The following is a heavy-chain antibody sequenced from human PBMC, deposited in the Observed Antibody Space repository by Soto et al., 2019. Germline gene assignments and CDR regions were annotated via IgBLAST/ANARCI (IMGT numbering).Heavy chain of an antibody. CDR2: ISWNSGSI. J-gene: IGHJ3*02. V-gene: IGHV3-9*01. D-gene: IGHD6-19*01. CDR1: GFSFDDYA. Sequence: EVQLVESGGSLVQPGRSLRLSCAASGFSFDDYAMHWVRQAPGKGLEWVSGISWNSGSIGYADSVKGRFTISRDNARNSLYLQMNSLRTEDTALYYCAKAVAGDAFDIWGQGTMVTVSS. CDR3: AKAVAGDAFDI.